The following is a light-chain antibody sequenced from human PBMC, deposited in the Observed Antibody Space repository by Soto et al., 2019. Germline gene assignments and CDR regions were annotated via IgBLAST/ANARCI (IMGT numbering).Light chain of an antibody. CDR3: QLLNTYTFT. J-gene: IGKJ3*01. V-gene: IGKV1-9*01. Sequence: IQLTQSPSSLSASVGDRVIMTCRASQGISSYLAWYQQKPGKAPTLLIYAASTLETGVPSRFSGSGSGTDFTLTISSLQPEDFATYYCQLLNTYTFTFGPWTKVDIX. CDR1: QGISSY. CDR2: AAS.